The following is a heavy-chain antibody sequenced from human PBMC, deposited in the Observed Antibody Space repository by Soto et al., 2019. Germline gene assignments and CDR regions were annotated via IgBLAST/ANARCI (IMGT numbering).Heavy chain of an antibody. V-gene: IGHV3-30-3*01. CDR1: GFTFSSYA. J-gene: IGHJ4*02. CDR2: ISYDGSNK. Sequence: PGGSLRLSCAASGFTFSSYAMHWVRQAPGKGLEWVAVISYDGSNKYYADSVKGRFTISRDNSKNTLYLQMNSLRAEDTAVYYCARDSAGTFYWGQGTLVTVSS. CDR3: ARDSAGTFY. D-gene: IGHD6-13*01.